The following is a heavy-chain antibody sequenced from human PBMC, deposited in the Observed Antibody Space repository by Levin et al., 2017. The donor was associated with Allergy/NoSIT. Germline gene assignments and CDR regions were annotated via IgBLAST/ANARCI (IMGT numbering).Heavy chain of an antibody. Sequence: GSGPTLVKPTQTLTLTCTFSGFSLSTSGVGVGWIRQPPGKALEWLALIYWDDDKRYSPSLKSRLTITKDTSKNQVVLTMTNMDPVDTATYYCASSGLRYFDWLFIFDYWGQGTLVTVSS. D-gene: IGHD3-9*01. V-gene: IGHV2-5*02. CDR3: ASSGLRYFDWLFIFDY. J-gene: IGHJ4*02. CDR1: GFSLSTSGVG. CDR2: IYWDDDK.